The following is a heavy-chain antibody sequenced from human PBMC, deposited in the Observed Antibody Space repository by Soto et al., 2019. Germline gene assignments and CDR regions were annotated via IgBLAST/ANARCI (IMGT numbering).Heavy chain of an antibody. CDR2: INAGNGNT. CDR3: GRPDNYYGSVCLDY. CDR1: GYTFTSYA. D-gene: IGHD3-10*01. J-gene: IGHJ4*02. Sequence: ASVKVSCKASGYTFTSYAMHWVRQAPGQRLEWMGWINAGNGNTKYSQKFQGRVTITRDTSASTAYMELSSLRSEDTAVYYCGRPDNYYGSVCLDYWGQGTLLTVSS. V-gene: IGHV1-3*01.